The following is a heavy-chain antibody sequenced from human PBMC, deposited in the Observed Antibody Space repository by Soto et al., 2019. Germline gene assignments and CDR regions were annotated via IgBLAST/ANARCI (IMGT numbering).Heavy chain of an antibody. J-gene: IGHJ4*02. Sequence: EVQLLESGGGLVQPGGSLRLSCAASGFTFSSYAMSWVRQAPGKGLEWVSAISGSGGSTYYADSVKGRFTISRDNSKNTLYLQMNSLRAEDTAVYYCARANGYSYGHLWYWGQGTLVTVSS. V-gene: IGHV3-23*01. CDR3: ARANGYSYGHLWY. CDR1: GFTFSSYA. D-gene: IGHD5-18*01. CDR2: ISGSGGST.